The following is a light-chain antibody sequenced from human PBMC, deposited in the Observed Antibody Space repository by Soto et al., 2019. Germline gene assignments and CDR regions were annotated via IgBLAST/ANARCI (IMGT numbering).Light chain of an antibody. Sequence: EIVMTQSPATLSVSPGERATLSCRASQSVSSNLAWYPQKPGQAPRLLIYGASTRATGIPARFSGSRSGTEFTLTISSLQSEDFAVYYCQQYNNWPREFGQGTKVEIK. CDR2: GAS. CDR1: QSVSSN. CDR3: QQYNNWPRE. V-gene: IGKV3-15*01. J-gene: IGKJ1*01.